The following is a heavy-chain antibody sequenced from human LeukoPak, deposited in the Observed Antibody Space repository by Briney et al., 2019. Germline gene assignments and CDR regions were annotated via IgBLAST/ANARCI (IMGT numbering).Heavy chain of an antibody. CDR3: ARTPMFYFYGMDV. D-gene: IGHD2-15*01. CDR1: GFTVSSNY. Sequence: PGGSLRLSCAASGFTVSSNYMNWVRQAPGKGLEWVSVIYSGGNTYYADFVKGRFTISRDNSKNTVYLQMNSLRAEDTAVYYCARTPMFYFYGMDVWGRGTTVTVSS. J-gene: IGHJ6*02. V-gene: IGHV3-66*01. CDR2: IYSGGNT.